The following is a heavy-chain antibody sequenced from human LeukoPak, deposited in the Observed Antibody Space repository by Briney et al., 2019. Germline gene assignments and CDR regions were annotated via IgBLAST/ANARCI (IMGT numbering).Heavy chain of an antibody. CDR2: INPNSGGT. D-gene: IGHD3-3*01. V-gene: IGHV1-2*02. Sequence: ASVTVSCKASGYTFSDYYIHWVRQAPGQGLEWMGWINPNSGGTDYAQKFQGRVTMTRNTSISTAYMELSSLRSEDTAVYYCARGRGKWYYDFWSGAERYYFDYWGQGTLVTVSS. CDR1: GYTFSDYY. J-gene: IGHJ4*02. CDR3: ARGRGKWYYDFWSGAERYYFDY.